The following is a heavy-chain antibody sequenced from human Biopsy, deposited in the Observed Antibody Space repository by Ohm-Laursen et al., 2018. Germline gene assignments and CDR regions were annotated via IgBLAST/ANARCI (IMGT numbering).Heavy chain of an antibody. CDR1: GFSFDNYA. J-gene: IGHJ5*02. CDR3: ARDLYDFCGGCPFDP. V-gene: IGHV3-23*01. Sequence: SLRLSCAAFGFSFDNYAMSWVRQAPGKGLECVSVINGSGGSTYYADPVKGRFTISRDNSKNTLYLQMNSLRAEDTAMYYCARDLYDFCGGCPFDPWGQGTLVTVSS. CDR2: INGSGGST. D-gene: IGHD3-3*01.